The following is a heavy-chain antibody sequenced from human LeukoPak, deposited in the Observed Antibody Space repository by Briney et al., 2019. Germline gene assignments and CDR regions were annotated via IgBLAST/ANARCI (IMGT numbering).Heavy chain of an antibody. V-gene: IGHV3-9*03. D-gene: IGHD6-19*01. CDR2: ISWNSGSI. Sequence: GGSLRLSCAASGFTFDDYAMHWVRQAPGKGLEWVSGISWNSGSIGYADSVKGRFTISRDNAKNSLYLQMNSLRAEDMALYYCAKSGHIAVAGTGAFDIWGQGTMVTVSS. CDR3: AKSGHIAVAGTGAFDI. J-gene: IGHJ3*02. CDR1: GFTFDDYA.